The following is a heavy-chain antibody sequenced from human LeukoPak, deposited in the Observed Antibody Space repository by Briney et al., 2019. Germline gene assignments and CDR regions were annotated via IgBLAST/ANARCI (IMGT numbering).Heavy chain of an antibody. Sequence: GASVKVSCKASGYTFTSYYMHWVRQAPGQGLEWMGIINPSGGSTSYAQKFQGRVTMTRDTSTSTVYMELSSLRSEDTAVYYCARAGLYCSSTSCYLSWTWFHGMDVWGQGTTVTVSS. V-gene: IGHV1-46*01. CDR2: INPSGGST. CDR3: ARAGLYCSSTSCYLSWTWFHGMDV. D-gene: IGHD2-2*01. CDR1: GYTFTSYY. J-gene: IGHJ6*02.